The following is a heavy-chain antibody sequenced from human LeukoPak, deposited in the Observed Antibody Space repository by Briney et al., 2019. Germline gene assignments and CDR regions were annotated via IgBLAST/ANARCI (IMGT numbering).Heavy chain of an antibody. V-gene: IGHV4-39*07. Sequence: SETLSLTCTVSGGSISSSSYYWGWIRQPPGKGLEWIGSIYYSGSTYYNPSLKSRVTISADTSKNQFSLNLRSVTAADTAVYYCARDRAKWPHDAFDIWGQGTMVTVSS. J-gene: IGHJ3*02. CDR3: ARDRAKWPHDAFDI. CDR1: GGSISSSSYY. D-gene: IGHD5-12*01. CDR2: IYYSGST.